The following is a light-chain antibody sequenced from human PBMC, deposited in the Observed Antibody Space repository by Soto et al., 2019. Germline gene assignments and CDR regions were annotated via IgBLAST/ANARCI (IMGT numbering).Light chain of an antibody. CDR1: SSNIGSKY. CDR3: AAWDDSLSGWV. V-gene: IGLV1-47*01. J-gene: IGLJ3*02. CDR2: RNN. Sequence: QSVLTQPPSASGTPGKRVTISCSGSSSNIGSKYVYWYQQLPGTAPKLLIYRNNQRPSGVPDRFSGSKSGTSASLAISGLRSEDDADYYCAAWDDSLSGWVFGGGTKVTVL.